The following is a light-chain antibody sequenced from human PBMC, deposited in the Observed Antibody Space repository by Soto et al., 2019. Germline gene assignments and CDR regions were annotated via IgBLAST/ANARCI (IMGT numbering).Light chain of an antibody. CDR3: SSYAGSSNV. CDR2: EVN. CDR1: SSDVGCYNY. Sequence: QSALTQPPSASGSPGQSVAISCTGTSSDVGCYNYVSWYQQHPGKAPKLMIYEVNKRPSGVPDRLSGSKSGNTASLTVSGLQAEDEADYYCSSYAGSSNVFGTGTKLTVL. V-gene: IGLV2-8*01. J-gene: IGLJ1*01.